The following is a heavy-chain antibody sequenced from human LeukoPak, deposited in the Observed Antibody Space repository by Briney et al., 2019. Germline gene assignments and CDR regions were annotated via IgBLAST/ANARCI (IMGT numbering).Heavy chain of an antibody. CDR2: ISGSGGST. CDR1: GFTFSDYY. D-gene: IGHD4-17*01. V-gene: IGHV3-23*01. J-gene: IGHJ3*02. CDR3: AKDLRSYGDYGAFDI. Sequence: GGSLRLSCVASGFTFSDYYMSWIRQAPGKGLEWVSAISGSGGSTYYADSVKGRFTISRDNSKNTLYLQMNSLRAEDTAVYYCAKDLRSYGDYGAFDIWGQGTMVTVSS.